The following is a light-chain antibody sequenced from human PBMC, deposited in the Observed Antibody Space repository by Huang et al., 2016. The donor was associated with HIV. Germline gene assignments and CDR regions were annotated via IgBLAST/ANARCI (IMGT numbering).Light chain of an antibody. J-gene: IGKJ2*01. CDR2: AAS. CDR3: QQTYIIPIT. CDR1: QSISSY. V-gene: IGKV1-39*01. Sequence: DIQMTQSPFSLSASVGDRVTITCRASQSISSYLNWYQQKPGKAPKILIYAASTLQSGIPSRFSGSGAGTDFTLTITSLQPEDFATYYCQQTYIIPITFGQGTKPEIK.